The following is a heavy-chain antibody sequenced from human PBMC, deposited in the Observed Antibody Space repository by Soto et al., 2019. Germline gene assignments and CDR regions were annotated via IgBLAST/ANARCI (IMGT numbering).Heavy chain of an antibody. V-gene: IGHV4-34*01. Sequence: SETLSLTCAAYGGSFSGYYWSWIRQPPGKGLEWIGEINHSGSTNYNPSLKSRVTISVDTSKNQFSLKLSSVTAADTAVYYCASARRYWGQGTLVTVSS. CDR3: ASARRY. J-gene: IGHJ4*02. CDR2: INHSGST. CDR1: GGSFSGYY.